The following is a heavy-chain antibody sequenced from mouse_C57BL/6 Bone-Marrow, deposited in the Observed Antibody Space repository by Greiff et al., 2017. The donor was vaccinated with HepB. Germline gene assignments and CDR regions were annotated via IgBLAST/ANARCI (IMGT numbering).Heavy chain of an antibody. D-gene: IGHD4-1*01. Sequence: DVKLVESGGGLVKPGGSLKLSCAASGFTFSSYAMSWVRQTPEKRLEWVATISDGGSYTYYPDNVKGRFTISRDNAKNNLYLQMSHLKSEDTAMYYGAREGTGPFAYWGQGTLVTVSA. CDR2: ISDGGSYT. J-gene: IGHJ3*01. V-gene: IGHV5-4*01. CDR3: AREGTGPFAY. CDR1: GFTFSSYA.